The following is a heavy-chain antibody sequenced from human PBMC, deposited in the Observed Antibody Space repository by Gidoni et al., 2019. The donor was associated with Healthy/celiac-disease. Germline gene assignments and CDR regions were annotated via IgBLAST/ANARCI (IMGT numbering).Heavy chain of an antibody. CDR1: GGSFSGYY. V-gene: IGHV4-34*01. CDR3: ARGLRFRAGGWFDP. Sequence: QVQLQQWGAGLLKPSETLSLTCAVDGGSFSGYYWSWIRQPPGKGLEWIGEINHSGSTNYNPSPKSRVTISVDTSKNQFSLKLSSVTAADTAVYYCARGLRFRAGGWFDPWGQGTLVTVSS. D-gene: IGHD3-16*01. CDR2: INHSGST. J-gene: IGHJ5*02.